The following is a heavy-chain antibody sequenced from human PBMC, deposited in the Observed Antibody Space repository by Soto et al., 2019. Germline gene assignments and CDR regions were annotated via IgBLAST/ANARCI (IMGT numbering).Heavy chain of an antibody. D-gene: IGHD3-10*01. CDR1: GGSITNYY. V-gene: IGHV4-59*08. CDR2: IQYNGYS. CDR3: ARHGFGSLRGLVDV. Sequence: QVQLQESGPGLVKPSETLSLTCTVSGGSITNYYCSWFRQPPGKGLEWIGYIQYNGYSAYNLSLKRRVTMSIETSRTRFSLMLEAVTATDTAVYYCARHGFGSLRGLVDVWGHGTTVIVSS. J-gene: IGHJ6*02.